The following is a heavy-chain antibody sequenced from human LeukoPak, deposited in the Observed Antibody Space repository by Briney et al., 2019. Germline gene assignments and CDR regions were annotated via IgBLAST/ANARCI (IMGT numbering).Heavy chain of an antibody. Sequence: SETLSLTCSISGGSISTYYWSWIRQPPGKGLEWVGYIFYSGSSKHNPSLKSRVTMSVDTSKNQFSLKLSSVTAADTAVYYCASGGYYYDSSGYPNDYWGQGTLVTVSS. V-gene: IGHV4-59*12. J-gene: IGHJ4*02. CDR1: GGSISTYY. CDR2: IFYSGSS. D-gene: IGHD3-22*01. CDR3: ASGGYYYDSSGYPNDY.